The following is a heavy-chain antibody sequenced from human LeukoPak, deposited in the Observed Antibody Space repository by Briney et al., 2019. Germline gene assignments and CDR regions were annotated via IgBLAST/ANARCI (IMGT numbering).Heavy chain of an antibody. CDR2: IYYSGNT. CDR1: GGSINSGDYY. V-gene: IGHV4-31*03. CDR3: ARKNDYGQEFDY. Sequence: SQTLSLTCTVSGGSINSGDYYWNWIRQHPGKGLEWIGYIYYSGNTYYNPSLKSRITISVDTSKNQFSLKLTSVIAADTAVYYCARKNDYGQEFDYWGQGTLVTVSS. D-gene: IGHD4-17*01. J-gene: IGHJ4*02.